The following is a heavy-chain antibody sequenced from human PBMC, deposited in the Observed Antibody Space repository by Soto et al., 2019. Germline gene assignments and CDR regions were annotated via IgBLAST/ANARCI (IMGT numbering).Heavy chain of an antibody. CDR3: ARGGVVVAAPFDY. Sequence: QVQLVQSGAEVKKPGASVKVSCKASGYTFTSYAMHWVRQAPGQRLEWMGWINAGNGNTKYSQKFQGRVTITRDRSASTAYMELSSLRSEDTAVYYCARGGVVVAAPFDYWGQGTLVTVSS. J-gene: IGHJ4*02. CDR1: GYTFTSYA. CDR2: INAGNGNT. V-gene: IGHV1-3*01. D-gene: IGHD2-15*01.